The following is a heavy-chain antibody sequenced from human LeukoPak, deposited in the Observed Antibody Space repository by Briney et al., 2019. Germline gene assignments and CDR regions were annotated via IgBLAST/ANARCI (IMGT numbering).Heavy chain of an antibody. CDR3: ASKSIAADYFDY. J-gene: IGHJ4*02. CDR2: IYYSGST. D-gene: IGHD6-13*01. Sequence: SETLSLTCTVSGVSISSYYWSWIRQPPGKGLEWIGYIYYSGSTNYNPSLKSRVTISIDTSKNQFSLKLSSVTAADTAVYYCASKSIAADYFDYWGQGTLVTVSS. V-gene: IGHV4-59*01. CDR1: GVSISSYY.